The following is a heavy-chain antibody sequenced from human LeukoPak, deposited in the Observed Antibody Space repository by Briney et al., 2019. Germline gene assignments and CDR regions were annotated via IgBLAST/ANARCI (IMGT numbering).Heavy chain of an antibody. CDR1: GFTFSSYW. V-gene: IGHV3-7*01. D-gene: IGHD2-8*02. CDR2: INKDGSEK. Sequence: PGGSLRLSCAASGFTFSSYWMSWVRQTPGKGLEWVANINKDGSEKYYMDSVRGRFTISRDNVKNSLSLQMNSLRVEDTAVYYCARELVVGPAEYFQNWGQGTLVTVSS. CDR3: ARELVVGPAEYFQN. J-gene: IGHJ1*01.